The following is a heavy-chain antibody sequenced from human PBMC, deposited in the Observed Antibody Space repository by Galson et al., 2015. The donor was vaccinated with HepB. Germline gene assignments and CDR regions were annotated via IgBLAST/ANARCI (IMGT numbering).Heavy chain of an antibody. CDR3: ARDRDYRFDY. Sequence: SVKVSCKASGYTFTINGISWVRQTPRQGLEWLGWISAHGGNTKYAQKYQGRITLTRETSTSTAYMELRSLRSDDTAVYYCARDRDYRFDYWGQGTLVTVSS. CDR1: GYTFTING. J-gene: IGHJ4*02. D-gene: IGHD4/OR15-4a*01. CDR2: ISAHGGNT. V-gene: IGHV1-18*04.